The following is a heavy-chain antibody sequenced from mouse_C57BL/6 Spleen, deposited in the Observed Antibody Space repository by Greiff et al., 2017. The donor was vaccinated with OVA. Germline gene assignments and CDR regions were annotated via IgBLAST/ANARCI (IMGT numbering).Heavy chain of an antibody. Sequence: EVKVVESGEGLVKPGGSLKLSCAASGFTFSSYAMSWVRQTPEKRLEWVAYISSGGDYIYYADTVKGRFTISRDNARNTLYLQMSSLKSEDTAMYYCTREGAAQATGYAMDYWGQGTSVTVSS. CDR1: GFTFSSYA. D-gene: IGHD3-2*02. CDR3: TREGAAQATGYAMDY. V-gene: IGHV5-9-1*02. J-gene: IGHJ4*01. CDR2: ISSGGDYI.